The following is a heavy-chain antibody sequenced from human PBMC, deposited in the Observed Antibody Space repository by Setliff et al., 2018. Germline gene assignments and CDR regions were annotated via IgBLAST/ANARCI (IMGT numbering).Heavy chain of an antibody. CDR2: INHSGNT. CDR1: GGSISSSNW. CDR3: ARGKIRITMIVVPTGGAFDI. V-gene: IGHV4-4*02. Sequence: SETLSLTCAVSGGSISSSNWWSWVRQPPGKGLEWIGEINHSGNTNYNPSLKSRVTISVDTSKNQFSLKLSSVTAADTAVYYCARGKIRITMIVVPTGGAFDIWGQGTMVTVSS. J-gene: IGHJ3*02. D-gene: IGHD3-22*01.